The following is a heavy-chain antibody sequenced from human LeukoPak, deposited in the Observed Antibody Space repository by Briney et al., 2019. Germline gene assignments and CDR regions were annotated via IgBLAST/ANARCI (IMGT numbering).Heavy chain of an antibody. CDR3: ARSSPSGYYFDY. V-gene: IGHV3-23*01. CDR2: ISGTGGST. D-gene: IGHD7-27*01. CDR1: GFTFSNYA. J-gene: IGHJ4*02. Sequence: GGSLRLSCAVSGFTFSNYAMSWVRQAPGKGLEWVSGISGTGGSTYYADSVKGRFTISRDNAKNSLYLQMNSLRAEDTAVYYCARSSPSGYYFDYWGQGTLVTVSS.